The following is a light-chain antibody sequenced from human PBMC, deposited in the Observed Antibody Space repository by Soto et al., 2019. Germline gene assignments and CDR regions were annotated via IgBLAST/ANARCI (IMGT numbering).Light chain of an antibody. J-gene: IGLJ3*02. CDR3: QSYDNSLTWV. CDR2: GNN. Sequence: QSVLTQPPSVSGALGQRVTISCTGSSSNIGAGYDVHWYQQLPGTAPKLLIYGNNNRPSGVPDRFSGSKSGTSASLAITGLQAEDEADYYCQSYDNSLTWVFGGGTKVTVL. V-gene: IGLV1-40*01. CDR1: SSNIGAGYD.